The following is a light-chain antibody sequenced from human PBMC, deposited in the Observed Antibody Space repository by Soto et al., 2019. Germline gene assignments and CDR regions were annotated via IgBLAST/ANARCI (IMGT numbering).Light chain of an antibody. CDR2: DAS. CDR3: QEYNSDSGYT. CDR1: QSVSKW. V-gene: IGKV1-5*01. J-gene: IGKJ3*01. Sequence: DIQMTQSPSTLSASVGDRVTITCRASQSVSKWLAWYQQKPGKAPKLLIYDASNLESGVPSRFSGSGSGTDFTVRISSLQPDDFATYYCQEYNSDSGYTFGPGTKVDV.